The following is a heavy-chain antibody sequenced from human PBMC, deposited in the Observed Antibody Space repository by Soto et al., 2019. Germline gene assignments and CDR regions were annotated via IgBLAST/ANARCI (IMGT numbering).Heavy chain of an antibody. Sequence: EVQLVESGGGLVQPGGSLRLSCEAFEFSLSTYEVAWVRQAPGKGLEWVSHIGRRGSATYYADSVKGRFSISRDNAKNSVLLQMNSLRADDTAVYFCARVYEDYLIDAFDIWGQGTMVSVSS. V-gene: IGHV3-48*03. J-gene: IGHJ3*02. D-gene: IGHD4-17*01. CDR2: IGRRGSAT. CDR1: EFSLSTYE. CDR3: ARVYEDYLIDAFDI.